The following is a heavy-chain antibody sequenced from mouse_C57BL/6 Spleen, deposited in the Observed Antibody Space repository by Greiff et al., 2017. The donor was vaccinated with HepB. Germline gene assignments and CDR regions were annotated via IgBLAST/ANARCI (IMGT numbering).Heavy chain of an antibody. CDR3: ARLGPGSSWFAY. J-gene: IGHJ3*01. D-gene: IGHD4-1*01. Sequence: VQLQQSGPELVKPGASVKMSCKASGYTFTDYNMHWVKQSHGKSPEWIGYINPNNGGTSYNQKFKGKATLTVNKSSSTAYMELRSLTSEDSAVYYCARLGPGSSWFAYWGQGTLVTVSA. CDR1: GYTFTDYN. V-gene: IGHV1-22*01. CDR2: INPNNGGT.